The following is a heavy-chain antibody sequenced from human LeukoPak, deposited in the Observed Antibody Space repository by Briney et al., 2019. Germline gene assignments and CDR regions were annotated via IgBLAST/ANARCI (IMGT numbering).Heavy chain of an antibody. CDR3: ARGGEGYYDILTGARYYYYGMDV. CDR2: ISSSSSTI. D-gene: IGHD3-9*01. Sequence: GGSLRLSCAASGFTFSSYSMNWVRQAPGKGLEWVSYISSSSSTIYYADSVKGRFTISRDNAKNSLYLQMNSLRAEDTAVYYCARGGEGYYDILTGARYYYYGMDVWGQGTTVTVSS. J-gene: IGHJ6*02. V-gene: IGHV3-48*04. CDR1: GFTFSSYS.